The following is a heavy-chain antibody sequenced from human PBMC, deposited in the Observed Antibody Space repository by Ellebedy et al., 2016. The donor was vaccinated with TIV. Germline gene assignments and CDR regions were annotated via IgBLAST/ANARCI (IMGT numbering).Heavy chain of an antibody. V-gene: IGHV4-34*01. CDR2: FNLGGTT. Sequence: MPSETLSLPCAVYGGSFNNYCGSWIRQPPGKGLEWIGEFNLGGTTNYNPSLKSRVTISVDNSKNQFSLRLNSVTAADTAVYYCATWETTVNKRHYWGQGTLVIVSS. D-gene: IGHD4-17*01. CDR3: ATWETTVNKRHY. CDR1: GGSFNNYC. J-gene: IGHJ4*02.